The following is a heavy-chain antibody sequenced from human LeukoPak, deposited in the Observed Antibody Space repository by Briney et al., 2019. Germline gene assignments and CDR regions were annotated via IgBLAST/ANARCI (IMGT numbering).Heavy chain of an antibody. V-gene: IGHV4-30-4*08. J-gene: IGHJ4*02. CDR3: ARAHYDFWSGYSYYFDY. Sequence: PSETLSLTCTVSGGSISSGDYYWSWTRQPPGKGLEWIGYIYYSGSTYYNPSLKSRVTISVDTSKNQFSLKLSSVTAADTAVYYCARAHYDFWSGYSYYFDYWGQGTLVTVSS. CDR1: GGSISSGDYY. CDR2: IYYSGST. D-gene: IGHD3-3*01.